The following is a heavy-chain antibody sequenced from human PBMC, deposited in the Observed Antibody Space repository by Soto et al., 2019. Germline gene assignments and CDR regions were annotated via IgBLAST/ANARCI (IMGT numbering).Heavy chain of an antibody. CDR1: GGTFSTYI. CDR2: IIPIPDIT. D-gene: IGHD3-3*01. V-gene: IGHV1-69*08. CDR3: ARDRITTRGDAFDL. Sequence: QVQLVQSGAEVRKPGSSVEVSCKAPGGTFSTYIISWVRQAPGQGLEWMGRIIPIPDITNYAQKFQGRVTVTADRSTRTAYMELTSLKSEDTAVYYCARDRITTRGDAFDLWGQGTMVTVSS. J-gene: IGHJ3*01.